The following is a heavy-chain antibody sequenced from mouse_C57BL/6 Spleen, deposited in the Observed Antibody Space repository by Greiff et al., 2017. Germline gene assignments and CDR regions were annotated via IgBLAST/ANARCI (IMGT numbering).Heavy chain of an antibody. V-gene: IGHV1-55*01. CDR2: IYPGSGST. J-gene: IGHJ4*01. Sequence: QVQLQQPGAELVKPGASVKMSCKASGYTFTSYWITWVKQRPGQGLEWIGDIYPGSGSTNYNEKFKSKATLTVDTSSSTAYMKLSSLTSEDSAVYYCARRGTTVVAPYYYAMDYWGQGTSVTVSS. D-gene: IGHD1-1*01. CDR3: ARRGTTVVAPYYYAMDY. CDR1: GYTFTSYW.